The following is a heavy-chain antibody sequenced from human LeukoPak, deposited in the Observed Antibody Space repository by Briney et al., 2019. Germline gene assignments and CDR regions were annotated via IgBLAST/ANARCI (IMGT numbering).Heavy chain of an antibody. CDR3: ATYRQVLLPFES. J-gene: IGHJ4*02. Sequence: GGSLRLSCAASGFTVSDYYMTWIRQAPGKGLDWVSYISFSGSTIYYADSVKGRFIISRDTAKNSLYLQMNSLRAEDTAIYYCATYRQVLLPFESWGQGTLVTVSS. V-gene: IGHV3-11*01. D-gene: IGHD2-8*02. CDR2: ISFSGSTI. CDR1: GFTVSDYY.